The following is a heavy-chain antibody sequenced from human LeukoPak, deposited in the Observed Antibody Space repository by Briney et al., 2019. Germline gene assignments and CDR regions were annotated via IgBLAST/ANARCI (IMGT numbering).Heavy chain of an antibody. CDR3: TRLVPILTGQGYMDA. CDR2: IRSKANSYAT. J-gene: IGHJ6*03. CDR1: GFTFSGSA. D-gene: IGHD3-9*01. Sequence: GGSLRLSCAASGFTFSGSAMHWVRQASGKGLEWVGRIRSKANSYATAYAASVKGRFTISRDDSKNTAYLQMNSLKTEDTAVYYCTRLVPILTGQGYMDAWGKGTTVTVSS. V-gene: IGHV3-73*01.